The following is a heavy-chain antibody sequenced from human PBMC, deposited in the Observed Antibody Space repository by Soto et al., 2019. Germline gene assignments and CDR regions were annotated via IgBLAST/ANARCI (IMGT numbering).Heavy chain of an antibody. Sequence: AACRTISCKASGYTFTNYYIGWVRQLPGEGVEWMGIIYPGDCYARYSPSFQGQVTISADKSISTAYLQWSSRKASDSAMYYCARPSSNWYTNMDVWGQGTTVTVSS. J-gene: IGHJ6*02. CDR2: IYPGDCYA. CDR3: ARPSSNWYTNMDV. V-gene: IGHV5-51*01. CDR1: GYTFTNYY. D-gene: IGHD6-13*01.